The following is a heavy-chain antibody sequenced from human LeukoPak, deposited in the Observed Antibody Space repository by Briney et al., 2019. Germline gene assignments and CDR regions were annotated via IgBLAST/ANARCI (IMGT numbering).Heavy chain of an antibody. D-gene: IGHD3-16*02. Sequence: SQTLSLTCAISGDSVSSNSAAWNWIRQSPSRGLEWLGRTYYRSKWYNDYAVSVKGRITINPDTSKNQFSLQLNSVTPEDTAVYYCARESVYDYVWGSYRYFDYWGQGTLVTVSS. CDR2: TYYRSKWYN. CDR3: ARESVYDYVWGSYRYFDY. CDR1: GDSVSSNSAA. V-gene: IGHV6-1*01. J-gene: IGHJ4*02.